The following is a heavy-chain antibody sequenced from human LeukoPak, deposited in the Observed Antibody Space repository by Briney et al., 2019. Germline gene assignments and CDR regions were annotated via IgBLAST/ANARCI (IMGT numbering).Heavy chain of an antibody. Sequence: SETLSLTCAVYGGSFSGYYWSWIRQPPGKGLEWIGEINHSGSTNYNPSLKSRVTISVDTSKNQFSLKLSSVTAADTAVYYCASRDGYNYYFDYRGQGTLVTVSS. V-gene: IGHV4-34*01. J-gene: IGHJ4*02. CDR3: ASRDGYNYYFDY. CDR2: INHSGST. CDR1: GGSFSGYY. D-gene: IGHD5-24*01.